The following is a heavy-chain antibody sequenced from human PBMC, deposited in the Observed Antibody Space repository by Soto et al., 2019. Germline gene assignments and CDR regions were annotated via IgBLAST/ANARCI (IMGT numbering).Heavy chain of an antibody. CDR2: IWYDGSNK. CDR1: GFTFSSYG. CDR3: ARDSRSRELEGIYYYYYYGMDV. Sequence: GGSLRLSCAASGFTFSSYGMHWVRQAPGKGLEWVAVIWYDGSNKYYADSVKGRFTISRDNSKNTLYLQMNSLRAEDTAVYYCARDSRSRELEGIYYYYYYGMDVWGQGTTVTV. D-gene: IGHD1-1*01. V-gene: IGHV3-33*01. J-gene: IGHJ6*02.